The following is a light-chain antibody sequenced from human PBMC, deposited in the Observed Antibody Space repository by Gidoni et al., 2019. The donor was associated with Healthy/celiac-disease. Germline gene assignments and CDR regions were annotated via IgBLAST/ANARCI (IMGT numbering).Light chain of an antibody. J-gene: IGKJ1*01. V-gene: IGKV2-28*01. Sequence: IVMTQSPLSLPVTPGEPASISCRSSQSHLHSNGYNYLDWYLQKPGQSPQLLIYLGSNRASGVPDRLSGSGSGTDFTLKISRVEAEDVGVYYCMQALQTPPTFGQGTKVEIK. CDR2: LGS. CDR1: QSHLHSNGYNY. CDR3: MQALQTPPT.